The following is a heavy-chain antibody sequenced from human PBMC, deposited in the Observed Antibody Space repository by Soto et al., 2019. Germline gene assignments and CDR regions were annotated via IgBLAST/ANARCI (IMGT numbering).Heavy chain of an antibody. CDR1: GGSISSSSYY. CDR2: IYYSGST. D-gene: IGHD3-22*01. J-gene: IGHJ4*02. Sequence: PSETLSLTCTVSGGSISSSSYYWGWIRQPPGKGLEWIGSIYYSGSTYYNPSHKSRVTISVDTSKNQFSLKMSSVTAADMAVYYCARMTLSGYYDSSGYYYWGQGTLVTVSS. CDR3: ARMTLSGYYDSSGYYY. V-gene: IGHV4-39*01.